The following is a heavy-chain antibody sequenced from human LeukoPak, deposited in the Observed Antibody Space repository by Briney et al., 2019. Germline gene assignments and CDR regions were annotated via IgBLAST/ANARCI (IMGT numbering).Heavy chain of an antibody. Sequence: PGGSLKLSCAASGFTFATYAMRWVRQAPGKGLEWISGISGSGGSTYYADSVKGRFTISRDNSKNTLYLEMNSLRAEDTAVYYCAKDSRLSTYYYDSSGKPYYFDYWDQGTLVTVSS. CDR2: ISGSGGST. V-gene: IGHV3-23*01. CDR3: AKDSRLSTYYYDSSGKPYYFDY. D-gene: IGHD3-22*01. CDR1: GFTFATYA. J-gene: IGHJ4*02.